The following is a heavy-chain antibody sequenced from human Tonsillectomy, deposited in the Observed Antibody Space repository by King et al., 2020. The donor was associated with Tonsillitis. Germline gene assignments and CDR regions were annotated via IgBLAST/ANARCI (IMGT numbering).Heavy chain of an antibody. Sequence: VQLVESGGGVVQPGRSLRLSCAASGFTFSSYGMHWVRQAPGKGLEWVAVISYDGSNKYYADSVKGRFTISRDISNNTLYLHMNSLRAEDTGVYYCAKGYGSGNYYYHFGMDVWGQGTTVTVSS. D-gene: IGHD3-10*01. CDR3: AKGYGSGNYYYHFGMDV. V-gene: IGHV3-30*18. J-gene: IGHJ6*02. CDR2: ISYDGSNK. CDR1: GFTFSSYG.